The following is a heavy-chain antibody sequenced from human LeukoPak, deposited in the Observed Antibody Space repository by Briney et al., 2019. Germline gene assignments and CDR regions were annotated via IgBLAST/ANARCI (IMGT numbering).Heavy chain of an antibody. D-gene: IGHD5-24*01. J-gene: IGHJ3*02. V-gene: IGHV3-48*04. CDR3: VRDGREGFDI. Sequence: GGSLRLSCVASGFAFNIYSMNWVRQAPGKGLEWVSYIRYDSSTIYYGDSVKGRFTISRDNVKNSLYLQVSSLRAEDTAVYYCVRDGREGFDIWGHGTLVIVSS. CDR1: GFAFNIYS. CDR2: IRYDSSTI.